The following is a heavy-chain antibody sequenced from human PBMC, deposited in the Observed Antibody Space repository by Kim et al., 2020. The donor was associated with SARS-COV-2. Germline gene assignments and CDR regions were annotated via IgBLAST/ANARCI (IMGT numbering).Heavy chain of an antibody. CDR1: GGTFSSYA. D-gene: IGHD3-22*01. V-gene: IGHV1-69*13. Sequence: SVKVSCKASGGTFSSYAISWVRQAPGQGLEWMGGIIPIFGTANYAQKFQGRVTITADESTSTAYMELSSLRSEDTAVYYCARGGNYYDSSGYYDYWGQGTLVTVSS. CDR3: ARGGNYYDSSGYYDY. J-gene: IGHJ4*02. CDR2: IIPIFGTA.